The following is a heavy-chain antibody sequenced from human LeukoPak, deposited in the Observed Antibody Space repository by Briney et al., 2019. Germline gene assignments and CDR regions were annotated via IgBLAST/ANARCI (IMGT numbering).Heavy chain of an antibody. D-gene: IGHD3-16*01. V-gene: IGHV4-34*01. Sequence: SATLSLTCAVYGGSFSDYYWSWIRQPPGKGLEWIGEINHSGSTKYNPPLKSRVTISVDTSKNQFSLKLSSVTAADTAVYYCARAPPPGATAYGVVDYWGQGTLVTVSS. CDR2: INHSGST. J-gene: IGHJ4*02. CDR3: ARAPPPGATAYGVVDY. CDR1: GGSFSDYY.